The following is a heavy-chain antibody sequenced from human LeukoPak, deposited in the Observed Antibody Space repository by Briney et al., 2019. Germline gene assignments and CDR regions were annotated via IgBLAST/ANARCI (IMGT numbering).Heavy chain of an antibody. CDR1: GGSISSYY. Sequence: SETLSLTCTVSGGSISSYYWSWIRQPPGKGLEWIGYIYYSGSTNYNPSLKSRVTISVDTSKNQFSLKLSSVTAEDTAVYYCARVPYSSTWYYFDYWGQGTLVTVSS. V-gene: IGHV4-59*01. D-gene: IGHD6-13*01. J-gene: IGHJ4*02. CDR2: IYYSGST. CDR3: ARVPYSSTWYYFDY.